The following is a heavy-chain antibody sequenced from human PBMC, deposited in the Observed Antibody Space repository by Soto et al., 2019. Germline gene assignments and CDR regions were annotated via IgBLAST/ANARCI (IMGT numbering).Heavy chain of an antibody. Sequence: PSETLSLTCTVSGGSISSYYWSWIRQPAGKGLGWIGRIYTSGSTNYNPSLKSRVTMSVDTSKNQFSLKLSSVTAADTAVYYCARDEKEILWFGGYYYGMDVWGQGTTVTVSS. V-gene: IGHV4-4*07. D-gene: IGHD3-10*01. CDR2: IYTSGST. J-gene: IGHJ6*02. CDR3: ARDEKEILWFGGYYYGMDV. CDR1: GGSISSYY.